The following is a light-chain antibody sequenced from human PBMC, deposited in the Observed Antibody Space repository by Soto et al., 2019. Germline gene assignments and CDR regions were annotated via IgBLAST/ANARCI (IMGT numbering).Light chain of an antibody. J-gene: IGKJ4*01. CDR3: QQRSNWPLT. Sequence: EIILTHSPATLSFSAGERATPQLRASQSVSSNLAWYQQKPGQAPRLLIYDASNRATGIPARFSGSGSGTDFTLTISSLEPEDFAVYYCQQRSNWPLTFGGGTKVDI. CDR1: QSVSSN. V-gene: IGKV3-11*01. CDR2: DAS.